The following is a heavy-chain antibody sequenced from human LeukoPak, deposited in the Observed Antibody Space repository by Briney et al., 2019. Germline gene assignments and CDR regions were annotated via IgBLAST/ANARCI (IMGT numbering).Heavy chain of an antibody. D-gene: IGHD3-22*01. Sequence: ASVKVSCKASGYTFTTYDLAWVRQAPGQGLEWMGWMNPNTGNTGYAQKFQGRVTMTRDTSISTAYMELSSLTSEDTAVFYCVRTYYYDNSGTPNWFDPWGQGTLVTVSS. CDR2: MNPNTGNT. V-gene: IGHV1-8*01. J-gene: IGHJ5*02. CDR3: VRTYYYDNSGTPNWFDP. CDR1: GYTFTTYD.